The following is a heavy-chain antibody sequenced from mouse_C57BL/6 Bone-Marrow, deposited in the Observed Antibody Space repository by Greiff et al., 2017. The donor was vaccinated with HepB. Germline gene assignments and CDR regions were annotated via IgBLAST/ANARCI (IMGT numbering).Heavy chain of an antibody. J-gene: IGHJ3*01. V-gene: IGHV5-4*01. CDR2: ISDGGSYT. Sequence: EVQVVESGGGLVKPGGSLKLSCAASGFTFSSYAMSWVRQTPEKRLEWVATISDGGSYTYYPDNVKGRFTISRDNAKNNLYLQMSHLKSEDTAMYYCARDLYDYDRVGGQGTLVTVSA. D-gene: IGHD2-4*01. CDR1: GFTFSSYA. CDR3: ARDLYDYDRV.